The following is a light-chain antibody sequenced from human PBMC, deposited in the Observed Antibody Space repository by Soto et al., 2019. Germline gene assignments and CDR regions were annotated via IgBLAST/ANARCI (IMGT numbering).Light chain of an antibody. Sequence: EIVMTQSPATLSVSPGERATISCRASQSVSSNLAWYQQKPGQAPRLLIYGASTRATGIPARFSGSGSGTEFTLTISSLQSEDFAVYYCQQYNNWPPVWTFGQGTKVDIK. CDR3: QQYNNWPPVWT. CDR2: GAS. CDR1: QSVSSN. J-gene: IGKJ1*01. V-gene: IGKV3-15*01.